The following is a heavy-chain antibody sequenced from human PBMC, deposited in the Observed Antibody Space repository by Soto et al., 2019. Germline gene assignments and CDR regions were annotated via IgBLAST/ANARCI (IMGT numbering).Heavy chain of an antibody. Sequence: QVQLIQSEAEVKKPGSSVRVSCTASGGIFGSHGFSWVRQAPGQRLEWVGGFIPIFRTLTYTDKFQARVRIAADESTNTVYLDLSSLTSEDTAVYYCVRDRRIYYSDPHDEFVASDYEVWGQGTMVSVSS. CDR3: VRDRRIYYSDPHDEFVASDYEV. V-gene: IGHV1-69*01. J-gene: IGHJ3*01. CDR2: FIPIFRTL. CDR1: GGIFGSHG. D-gene: IGHD3-22*01.